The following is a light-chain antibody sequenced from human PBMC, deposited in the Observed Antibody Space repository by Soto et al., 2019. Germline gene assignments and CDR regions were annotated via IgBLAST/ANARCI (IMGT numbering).Light chain of an antibody. Sequence: QSVLTQPPSVSGSPGQSVIISCTGTSSDVGGYNYVSWYQFHPGKAPKLLIFEGFKRPSGISNRFSGSKSGSTASLTISGLQAEDEADYYCCSYAGRSTWDVVFGGGTKLTVL. CDR1: SSDVGGYNY. J-gene: IGLJ2*01. CDR3: CSYAGRSTWDVV. V-gene: IGLV2-23*01. CDR2: EGF.